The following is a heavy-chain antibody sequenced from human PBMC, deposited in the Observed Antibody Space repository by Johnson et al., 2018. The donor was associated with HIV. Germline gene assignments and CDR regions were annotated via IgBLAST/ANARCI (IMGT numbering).Heavy chain of an antibody. Sequence: QVQLVESRGGVVQPGRSLRLSCAASGSTFSSYSMHWVRQAPGKGLDWLAVISYDGSHKNHADSVKGRFTTSRDISKNTLYLQMNTLRADDTAVYYCARDNGAVAGPEGAFDIWGQGTMVTFSS. CDR3: ARDNGAVAGPEGAFDI. V-gene: IGHV3-30*04. J-gene: IGHJ3*02. CDR1: GSTFSSYS. CDR2: ISYDGSHK. D-gene: IGHD6-19*01.